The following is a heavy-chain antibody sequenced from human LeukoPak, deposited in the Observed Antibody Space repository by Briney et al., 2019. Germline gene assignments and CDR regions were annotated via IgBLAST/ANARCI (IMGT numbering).Heavy chain of an antibody. D-gene: IGHD6-19*01. CDR2: ISYDGSNK. CDR1: GFTFSSYG. CDR3: AREAQWLVRRYYFDY. V-gene: IGHV3-30*03. Sequence: GRSLRLSCAASGFTFSSYGMHWVRQAPGKGLEWVAVISYDGSNKYYADSVKGRFTISRDNSKNTLYPQMNSLRAEDTAVYYCAREAQWLVRRYYFDYWGQGTLVTVSS. J-gene: IGHJ4*02.